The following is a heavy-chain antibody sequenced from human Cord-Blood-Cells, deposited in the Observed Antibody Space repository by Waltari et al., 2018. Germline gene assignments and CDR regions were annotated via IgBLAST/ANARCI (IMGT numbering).Heavy chain of an antibody. V-gene: IGHV1-2*02. CDR1: GYTFTGYY. Sequence: QVQLVQSGAEVKKPGASVKVSCKASGYTFTGYYLPWALQAPGQGLAWMEWINPNSGGTTDAQQFQGSVAMTRDTSISTAYMELSKLRSDDTAVYYCARNRYSGSYYYFDYWGQGTLVTVSS. CDR2: INPNSGGT. J-gene: IGHJ4*02. CDR3: ARNRYSGSYYYFDY. D-gene: IGHD1-26*01.